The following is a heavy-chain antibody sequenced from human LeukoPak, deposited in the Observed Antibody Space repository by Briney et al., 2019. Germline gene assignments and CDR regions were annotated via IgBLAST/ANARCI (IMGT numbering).Heavy chain of an antibody. CDR1: GFTFDDYA. Sequence: PGRSLRLSCAASGFTFDDYAMHWVRQALGKGLEWVSGISWNSGSIGYADSVKGRFTISRDNAKNSLYLQMNSLRAEDMALYYCAAIAAAGDDYWGQGTLVTVSS. CDR3: AAIAAAGDDY. J-gene: IGHJ4*02. CDR2: ISWNSGSI. D-gene: IGHD6-13*01. V-gene: IGHV3-9*03.